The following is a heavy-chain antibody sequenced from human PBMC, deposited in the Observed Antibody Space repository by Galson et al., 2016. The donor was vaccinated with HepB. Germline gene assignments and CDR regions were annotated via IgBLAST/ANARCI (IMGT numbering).Heavy chain of an antibody. CDR2: ITDGGGST. V-gene: IGHV3-53*01. D-gene: IGHD3-3*01. Sequence: SLRLSCAASGFTVDSDYMHWVRQAPGKGLEWVSGITDGGGSTYYADSVKGRFTISRDNSKCTLFLQMNSLRAEDTAVYYCAKVPLPVLEWLFDSWGQGALVTVSS. J-gene: IGHJ5*01. CDR1: GFTVDSDY. CDR3: AKVPLPVLEWLFDS.